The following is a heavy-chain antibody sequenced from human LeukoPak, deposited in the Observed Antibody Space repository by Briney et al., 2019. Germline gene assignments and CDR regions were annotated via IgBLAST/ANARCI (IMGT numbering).Heavy chain of an antibody. Sequence: PGGSLRLSCAASGFTFSSYWMHWVRQAPGKGLVWVSRINSDGSSTSYADSVKGRFTISRDNAKNNLYLQMNSLRAEDTAVYYCARGPIPTAMVLYYYYYGMDVWGKGTTVTVSS. CDR2: INSDGSST. V-gene: IGHV3-74*01. J-gene: IGHJ6*04. CDR1: GFTFSSYW. D-gene: IGHD5-18*01. CDR3: ARGPIPTAMVLYYYYYGMDV.